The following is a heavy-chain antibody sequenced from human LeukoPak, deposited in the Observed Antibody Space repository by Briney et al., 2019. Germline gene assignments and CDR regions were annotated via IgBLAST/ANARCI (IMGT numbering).Heavy chain of an antibody. J-gene: IGHJ3*02. D-gene: IGHD4-17*01. CDR2: IYTSGST. CDR1: GGSISSYY. CDR3: ARAYYGDFRDAFDI. Sequence: SETLSLTCTVSGGSISSYYWSWIRQPAGKGLEWIGRIYTSGSTDYNPSRKSRVTMSVDTSKNQFSLKLSSVTAADTAVYCCARAYYGDFRDAFDIWGQGTMVTVSS. V-gene: IGHV4-4*07.